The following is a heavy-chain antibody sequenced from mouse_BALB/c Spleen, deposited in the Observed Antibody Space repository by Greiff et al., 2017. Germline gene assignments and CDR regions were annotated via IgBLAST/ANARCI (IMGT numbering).Heavy chain of an antibody. J-gene: IGHJ4*01. CDR3: ARRGTTVVMDY. CDR2: INPSNGRT. D-gene: IGHD1-1*01. V-gene: IGHV1S81*02. CDR1: GYTFTSYW. Sequence: VQLQQPGAELVKPGASVKLSCKASGYTFTSYWMHWVKQRPGQGLEWIGEINPSNGRTNYNEKFKSKATLTVDKSSSTAYMQLSSLTSEDSAVYYCARRGTTVVMDYWGQGTSVTVSS.